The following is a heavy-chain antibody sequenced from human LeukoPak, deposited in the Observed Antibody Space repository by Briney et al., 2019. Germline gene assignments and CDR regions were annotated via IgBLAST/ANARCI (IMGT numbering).Heavy chain of an antibody. CDR3: ARGPIQLWIHNAMDV. V-gene: IGHV3-49*04. CDR2: IRSKAYRGTT. D-gene: IGHD5-18*01. Sequence: PGGSLRLSCRGSGFTFGDHAMSWVRQAPGKGLEWVGFIRSKAYRGTTEYAASVKGRFTNSRDDFASIAYLQMNSLTTEDTAVYYCARGPIQLWIHNAMDVWGQGTTVTVSS. J-gene: IGHJ6*02. CDR1: GFTFGDHA.